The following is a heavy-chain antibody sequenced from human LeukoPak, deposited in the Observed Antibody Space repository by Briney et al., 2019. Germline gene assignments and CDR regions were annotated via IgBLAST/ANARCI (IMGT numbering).Heavy chain of an antibody. V-gene: IGHV3-23*01. CDR2: ITGDGGGT. CDR3: AKVLDSSGYYGQIDY. CDR1: GFTFRNYV. Sequence: GGSLRLSCAASGFTFRNYVMSWVRQTPGKRLEWVSAITGDGGGTNHADSVKGRFTISRGNSKNTLYLQMNSLRVEDTAVYYCAKVLDSSGYYGQIDYWGQGTLVTVSS. D-gene: IGHD3-22*01. J-gene: IGHJ4*02.